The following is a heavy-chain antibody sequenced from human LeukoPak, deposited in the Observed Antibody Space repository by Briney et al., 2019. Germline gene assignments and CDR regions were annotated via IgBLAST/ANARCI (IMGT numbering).Heavy chain of an antibody. CDR3: ARVVPGTGLFY. CDR1: GFTFSSYS. Sequence: GGSLRLSCAASGFTFSSYSMNWVRQAPGKGLEWVSSISSTSSHIYYADSVKGRFTISRGNAKNSLYLQMNSLRAEDTAVYYCARVVPGTGLFYWGQGTLVTVSS. CDR2: ISSTSSHI. D-gene: IGHD2-8*02. V-gene: IGHV3-21*01. J-gene: IGHJ4*02.